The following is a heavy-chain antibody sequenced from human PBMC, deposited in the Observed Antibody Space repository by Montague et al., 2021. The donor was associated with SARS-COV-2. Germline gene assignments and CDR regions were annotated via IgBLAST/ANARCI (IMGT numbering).Heavy chain of an antibody. V-gene: IGHV4-38-2*02. CDR1: GYSVTSGHY. Sequence: SETLSLTCTVSGYSVTSGHYWGWIRQPPGKGLEWIGSMYHSGTTYYNPSLKSRVSKSIDTSKNQLSLKSRSVTAADTAVYYCVSDPPRITMRVVIIYFDYWGQGALVTVSS. J-gene: IGHJ4*02. D-gene: IGHD3-22*01. CDR2: MYHSGTT. CDR3: VSDPPRITMRVVIIYFDY.